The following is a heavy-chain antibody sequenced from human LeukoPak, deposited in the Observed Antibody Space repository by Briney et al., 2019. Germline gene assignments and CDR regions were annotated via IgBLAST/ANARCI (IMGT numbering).Heavy chain of an antibody. V-gene: IGHV3-20*04. CDR3: ARASWGGYYEGEIDY. CDR2: INWNGGST. D-gene: IGHD3-3*01. J-gene: IGHJ4*02. Sequence: GGSLRLSCAASGFTFDDYGMSWVRQAPGKGLEWVSGINWNGGSTGYADSVKGRFTISRDNAKDSLYLQMNSLRAEVTALYYCARASWGGYYEGEIDYWGQGTLVTVSS. CDR1: GFTFDDYG.